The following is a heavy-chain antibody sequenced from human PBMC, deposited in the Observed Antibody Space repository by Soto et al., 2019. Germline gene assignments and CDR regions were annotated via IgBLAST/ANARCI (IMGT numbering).Heavy chain of an antibody. V-gene: IGHV3-49*03. Sequence: PGGSLRLSCTASGFTFGDYAMSWFRQAPGKGLEWVGFIRSKAYGGTTEYAASVKGRFTISRDDSKSIAYLQMNSLKTEDTAVYYCTRDYASGSYPVYYFDYWGQGTLVTVSS. D-gene: IGHD3-10*01. J-gene: IGHJ4*02. CDR1: GFTFGDYA. CDR3: TRDYASGSYPVYYFDY. CDR2: IRSKAYGGTT.